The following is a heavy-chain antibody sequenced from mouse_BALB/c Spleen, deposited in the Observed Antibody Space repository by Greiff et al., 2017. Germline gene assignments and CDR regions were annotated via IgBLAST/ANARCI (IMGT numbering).Heavy chain of an antibody. D-gene: IGHD1-1*01. CDR2: ISSGGST. V-gene: IGHV5-6-5*01. J-gene: IGHJ3*01. CDR3: AIPYYYGSSPFAY. CDR1: GFTFSSYA. Sequence: DVKLVESGGGLVKPGGSLKLSCAASGFTFSSYAMSWVRQTPEKRLEWVASISSGGSTYYPDSVKGRFTISRDNARNILYLQMSSLRSEDTAMYYCAIPYYYGSSPFAYWGQGTLVTVSA.